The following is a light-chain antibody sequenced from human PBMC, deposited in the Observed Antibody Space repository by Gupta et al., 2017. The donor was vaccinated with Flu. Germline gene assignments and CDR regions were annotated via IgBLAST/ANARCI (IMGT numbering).Light chain of an antibody. CDR2: GAS. Sequence: DMVMTQSPHSLPMSLGERATINCQSSQSVLYSSYNKNYLAWYQQKPEKSPNLLFYGASTRESGVPDRFSGRGCGTDFTLTISSLQAEDVAVYYCQQDDITPFTFGGGTKVEIK. V-gene: IGKV4-1*01. CDR1: QSVLYSSYNKNY. J-gene: IGKJ4*01. CDR3: QQDDITPFT.